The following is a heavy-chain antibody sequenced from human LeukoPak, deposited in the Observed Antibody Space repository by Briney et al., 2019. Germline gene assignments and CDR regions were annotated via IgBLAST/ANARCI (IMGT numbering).Heavy chain of an antibody. Sequence: PGGSLRLSCAASGFTFSSYWMHWVRQAPGKGLVWVSHINSDGISTGYVDSVKGRFIISRDNAKNTLYLQMNSLRVEDTAVYYCAKGHTDYGTGFDLWGQGTLVIVSS. CDR2: INSDGIST. J-gene: IGHJ4*02. CDR1: GFTFSSYW. V-gene: IGHV3-74*01. CDR3: AKGHTDYGTGFDL. D-gene: IGHD4-17*01.